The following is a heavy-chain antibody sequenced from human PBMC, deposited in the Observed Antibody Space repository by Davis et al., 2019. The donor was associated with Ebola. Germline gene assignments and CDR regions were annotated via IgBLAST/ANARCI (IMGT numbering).Heavy chain of an antibody. V-gene: IGHV4-59*01. J-gene: IGHJ4*02. CDR1: GGSISSYY. CDR3: HYDCSGGSCLQGFDY. Sequence: SETLSLTCTISGGSISSYYWSWIRQPPGKGLEWIGYIYYSGSNKYNPSLKSRVTMSVDTSKNQFSLKLNSVTAADTAVYYCHYDCSGGSCLQGFDYWGQGTLVTVSS. CDR2: IYYSGSN. D-gene: IGHD2-15*01.